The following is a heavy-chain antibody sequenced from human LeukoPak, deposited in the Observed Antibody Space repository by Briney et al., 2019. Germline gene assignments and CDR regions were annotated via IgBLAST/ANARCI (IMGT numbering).Heavy chain of an antibody. CDR3: ARLRGYYYDRSSYQLPYYFDY. D-gene: IGHD3-22*01. CDR1: GDSVSSNGAA. V-gene: IGHV6-1*01. J-gene: IGHJ4*02. CDR2: TYYRSKWYS. Sequence: SQTLSLTCDISGDSVSSNGAAWNWIRQSPSRGLQWLGRTYYRSKWYSYYAVSVKSRITIKADTSKNQFSLQLNSVTAADTAVYYCARLRGYYYDRSSYQLPYYFDYWGQGTPVTVSS.